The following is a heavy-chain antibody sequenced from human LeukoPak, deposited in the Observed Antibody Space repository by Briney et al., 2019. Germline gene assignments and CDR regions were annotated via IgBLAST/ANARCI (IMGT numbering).Heavy chain of an antibody. CDR2: INHSGST. CDR1: GGSFSGYY. V-gene: IGHV4-34*01. J-gene: IGHJ6*02. Sequence: PSETLSLTCAVYGGSFSGYYWSWIRQPPGKGLKWIGEINHSGSTNYNPSLKSRVTISVDTSKNQFSLKLSSVTAADTAVYYCASLMRRYYDSSGTHTYYYGMDVWGQGTTVTVSS. CDR3: ASLMRRYYDSSGTHTYYYGMDV. D-gene: IGHD3-22*01.